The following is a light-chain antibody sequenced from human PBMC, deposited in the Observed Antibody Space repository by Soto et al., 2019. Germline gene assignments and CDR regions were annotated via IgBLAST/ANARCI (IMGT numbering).Light chain of an antibody. V-gene: IGLV2-14*03. CDR3: SSYTTSSFYV. CDR2: DVS. CDR1: SSDIGGYNY. Sequence: QSVLTQPASVSGSPGQSITISCIGTSSDIGGYNYVSWYQQHPGNAPKLMVFDVSDRPSGVSNRFSGSKSGNTASLTISGFQAEDEADYDCSSYTTSSFYVFGTGSKVTV. J-gene: IGLJ1*01.